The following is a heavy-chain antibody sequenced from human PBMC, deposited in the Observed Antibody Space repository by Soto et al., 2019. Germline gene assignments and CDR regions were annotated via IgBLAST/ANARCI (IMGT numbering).Heavy chain of an antibody. J-gene: IGHJ6*02. CDR1: GYTFTSYY. CDR2: INPSGGST. Sequence: DSVKVYCKASGYTFTSYYMHWVRQAPGQGLEWMGIINPSGGSTSYAQKFQGRVTMTRDTSTSTVYMELSSLRSEDTAVYYFARRSGCLPGLEVWGQGSTVTVS. D-gene: IGHD3-3*01. V-gene: IGHV1-46*01. CDR3: ARRSGCLPGLEV.